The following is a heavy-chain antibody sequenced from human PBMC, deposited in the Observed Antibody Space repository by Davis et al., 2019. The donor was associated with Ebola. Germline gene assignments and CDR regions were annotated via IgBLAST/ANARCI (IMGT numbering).Heavy chain of an antibody. CDR2: IDPSDSYS. Sequence: GESLKISCKGSGYSFSSYYITWLRQLPGKGLEWMGRIDPSDSYSNYSPSFQGHVTISIDKSISTAYLQWSSLKASDTAIYYCARGDFLAAAGYYFDYWGQGTLVTVSS. D-gene: IGHD6-13*01. J-gene: IGHJ4*02. CDR1: GYSFSSYY. V-gene: IGHV5-10-1*01. CDR3: ARGDFLAAAGYYFDY.